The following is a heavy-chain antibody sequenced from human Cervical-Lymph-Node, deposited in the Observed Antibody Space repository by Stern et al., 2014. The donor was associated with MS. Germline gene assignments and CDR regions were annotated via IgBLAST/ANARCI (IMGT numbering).Heavy chain of an antibody. J-gene: IGHJ4*02. Sequence: QVQLVESGGGLVKPGGSLRLSCAASGFTFSDHYMSWIRQAPGKGLEWVSYISSRGSTINYAASVKGRFTISRDNAKNSLYLQMNSLRAEDTAVYYCAQVGSGYYFSRHWGQGTLVTVSS. CDR1: GFTFSDHY. CDR3: AQVGSGYYFSRH. V-gene: IGHV3-11*01. CDR2: ISSRGSTI. D-gene: IGHD5-12*01.